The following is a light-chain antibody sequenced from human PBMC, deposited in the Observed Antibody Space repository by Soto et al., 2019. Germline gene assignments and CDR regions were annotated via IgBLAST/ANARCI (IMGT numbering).Light chain of an antibody. V-gene: IGLV1-44*01. Sequence: QSVLTQPPSASGTPGQRVTISCSGSSSNIGSYAVNWYQQLPGSAPKLLMYTNNVRPSGVPDRFSGSKSGTSDSLAISGLQSEDEADYYCTSWDDSLNGVVFGGGTKLTVL. J-gene: IGLJ3*02. CDR1: SSNIGSYA. CDR2: TNN. CDR3: TSWDDSLNGVV.